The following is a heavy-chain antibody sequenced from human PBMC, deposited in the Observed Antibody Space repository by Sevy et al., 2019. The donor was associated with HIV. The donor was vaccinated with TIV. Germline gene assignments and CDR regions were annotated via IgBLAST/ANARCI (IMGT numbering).Heavy chain of an antibody. CDR1: GYTFTGDY. CDR3: ARDGGGGTTNSGMDV. J-gene: IGHJ6*02. CDR2: VYPNSGGT. D-gene: IGHD1-7*01. Sequence: ASVKVSCKASGYTFTGDYLHWVRQAPGQGLEWMGRVYPNSGGTNYAQKFQGRVTMTRDTSISTAYMELNRLTSDDTTVYYCARDGGGGTTNSGMDVWGQGTTVTVSS. V-gene: IGHV1-2*06.